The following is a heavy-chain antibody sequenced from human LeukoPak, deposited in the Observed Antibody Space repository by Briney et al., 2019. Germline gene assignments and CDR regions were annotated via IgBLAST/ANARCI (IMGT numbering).Heavy chain of an antibody. J-gene: IGHJ4*02. CDR2: ISSSSSYI. Sequence: PGGSLRLSCAASGFTFSSYSMNWVRQAPGKGLEWVSSISSSSSYIYYADSVKGRFTISRDNAKNSLYLQMNSLRAEDTAVYCCAREDYDYVWGSYRYIDYWGQGTLVTVSS. CDR3: AREDYDYVWGSYRYIDY. D-gene: IGHD3-16*02. V-gene: IGHV3-21*01. CDR1: GFTFSSYS.